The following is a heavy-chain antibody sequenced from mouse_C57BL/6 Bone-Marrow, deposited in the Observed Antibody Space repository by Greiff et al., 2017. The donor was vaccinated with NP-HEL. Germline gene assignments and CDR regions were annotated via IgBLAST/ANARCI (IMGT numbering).Heavy chain of an antibody. D-gene: IGHD2-4*01. Sequence: VQLQQSGAELVRPGTSVKMSCKASGYTFTNYWIGWAKQRPGHGLEWIGDIYPGGGYTNYNEKFKGKATLTADKSSSTAYMQFSSLTSEDSAIYYCARSMITRNAYFDYWGQGTTLTVSS. CDR3: ARSMITRNAYFDY. CDR1: GYTFTNYW. V-gene: IGHV1-63*01. J-gene: IGHJ2*01. CDR2: IYPGGGYT.